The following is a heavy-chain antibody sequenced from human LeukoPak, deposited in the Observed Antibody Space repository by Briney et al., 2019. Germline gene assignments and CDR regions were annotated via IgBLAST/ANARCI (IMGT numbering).Heavy chain of an antibody. CDR3: AKDRGSSSSAYGMDV. CDR1: GFTFSSYN. CDR2: ISSSSSYI. V-gene: IGHV3-21*01. Sequence: GGSLRLSCAASGFTFSSYNMNWVRQAPGKGLEWVSSISSSSSYIYYADSVRGRFTISRDNSKNTLYLQMNSLRAEDTAVYYCAKDRGSSSSAYGMDVWGQGTTVTVSS. J-gene: IGHJ6*02. D-gene: IGHD6-13*01.